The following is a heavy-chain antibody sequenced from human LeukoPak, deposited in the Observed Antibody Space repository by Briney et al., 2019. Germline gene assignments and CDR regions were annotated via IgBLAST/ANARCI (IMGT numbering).Heavy chain of an antibody. Sequence: SETLSLTCAVSGGSISSNSYYWGWIRQPPGKGLEWIGSIYYSGSSYYNPSLKSRVTISVDTSKNQFSLKLSSVTAADTAVYYCAREVTYYYDSSGYYDYWGQGTLVTVSS. CDR2: IYYSGSS. CDR3: AREVTYYYDSSGYYDY. D-gene: IGHD3-22*01. CDR1: GGSISSNSYY. J-gene: IGHJ4*02. V-gene: IGHV4-39*07.